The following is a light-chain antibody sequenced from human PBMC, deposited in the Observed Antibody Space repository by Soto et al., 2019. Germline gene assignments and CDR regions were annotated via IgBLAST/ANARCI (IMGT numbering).Light chain of an antibody. V-gene: IGKV3-15*01. CDR2: GAS. J-gene: IGKJ5*01. CDR1: QSVTSN. CDR3: QHYESSSSIT. Sequence: TLSCRASQSVTSNLAWYQQKPGQAPRLLIYGASTRATGIPARFSGSGSGTEFTLTITRLEPEDFAVYYCQHYESSSSITFGHGTRLEIK.